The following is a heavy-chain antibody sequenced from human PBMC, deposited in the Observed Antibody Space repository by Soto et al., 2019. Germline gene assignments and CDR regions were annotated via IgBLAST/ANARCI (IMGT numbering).Heavy chain of an antibody. CDR1: GFTFSSYG. CDR3: LAGRGYGHASVPYS. D-gene: IGHD5-18*01. V-gene: IGHV3-30*05. J-gene: IGHJ4*02. CDR2: ISYDGGLQ. Sequence: QAQLVESGGGVVQPGRSLRLSCAASGFTFSSYGMHWVRQAPGTGLEWVAVISYDGGLQHYADSVKGRFTISRDNSKNLVLLQMNSLRAEGTGVYYWLAGRGYGHASVPYSWGQGTLVSVSS.